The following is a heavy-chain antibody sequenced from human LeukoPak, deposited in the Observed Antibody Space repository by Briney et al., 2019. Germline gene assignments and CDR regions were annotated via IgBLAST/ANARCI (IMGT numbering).Heavy chain of an antibody. D-gene: IGHD3-22*01. CDR2: ISGSGGST. CDR3: AKGPRYYYDSSGYFDY. CDR1: GFTFSSYA. J-gene: IGHJ4*02. V-gene: IGHV3-23*01. Sequence: PGGSLRLSCAASGFTFSSYAMSWVRQAPGKGLEWVSAISGSGGSTYYADSVKGRFTISRDNSKNTLYLQMNSLRAEDTAVYYCAKGPRYYYDSSGYFDYWGQGTLVTVSS.